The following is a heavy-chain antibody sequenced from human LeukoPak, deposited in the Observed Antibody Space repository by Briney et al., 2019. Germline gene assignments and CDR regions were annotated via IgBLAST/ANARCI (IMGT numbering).Heavy chain of an antibody. J-gene: IGHJ4*02. CDR3: ARGLHKYDDFWSGYYPLDY. Sequence: SETLSLTCGVYGGSFSGYYWSWLRQPPGKGLEWIGEINHSGGTNYNPSLKSRVTISLGTSKNQLSLKLSSVTAADTAVYYCARGLHKYDDFWSGYYPLDYWGQGTLVTVSS. D-gene: IGHD3-3*01. V-gene: IGHV4-34*01. CDR1: GGSFSGYY. CDR2: INHSGGT.